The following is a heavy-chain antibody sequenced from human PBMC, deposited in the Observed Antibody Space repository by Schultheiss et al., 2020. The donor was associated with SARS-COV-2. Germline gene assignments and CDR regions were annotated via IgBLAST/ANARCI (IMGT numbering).Heavy chain of an antibody. J-gene: IGHJ4*02. D-gene: IGHD4-17*01. Sequence: ASVTVSCKASGYTFTSYGISWVRQAPGQGLEWMGWMNPNSGNTGYAQKFQGRVTMTRNTSISTAYMELSSLRSEDTAVYYCTRVGDYGDYFDYWGQGTLVTVSS. CDR3: TRVGDYGDYFDY. V-gene: IGHV1-8*02. CDR2: MNPNSGNT. CDR1: GYTFTSYG.